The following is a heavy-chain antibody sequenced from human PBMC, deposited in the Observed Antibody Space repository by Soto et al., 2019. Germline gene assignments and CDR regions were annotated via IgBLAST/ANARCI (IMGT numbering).Heavy chain of an antibody. V-gene: IGHV1-69*01. Sequence: QVQLVQSGAEVKKPGSSVKVSCKASGGTFSSYAISWVRQAPGQGLEWMGGIIPIFGTANYAQKFQGRVTITADESTSTAYMELSSLRSEDTAVYYCATVRSITSFGGAGYYYYGMDVWGQGTTVTVSS. D-gene: IGHD3-3*01. CDR1: GGTFSSYA. CDR2: IIPIFGTA. CDR3: ATVRSITSFGGAGYYYYGMDV. J-gene: IGHJ6*02.